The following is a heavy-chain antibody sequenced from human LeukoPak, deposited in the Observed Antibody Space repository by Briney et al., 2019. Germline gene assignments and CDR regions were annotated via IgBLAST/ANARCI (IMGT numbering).Heavy chain of an antibody. CDR2: IIPIFGTA. V-gene: IGHV1-69*13. D-gene: IGHD2-8*01. J-gene: IGHJ5*02. CDR3: ARSYCTNGVCHIHDYWFDP. Sequence: SVKVSCKASGGTFSSYAISWVRQAPGQGLEWMGGIIPIFGTANYAQKFQGRVTITADESTSTAYMELSSLRSEDTAVYYCARSYCTNGVCHIHDYWFDPWAREPWSPSPQ. CDR1: GGTFSSYA.